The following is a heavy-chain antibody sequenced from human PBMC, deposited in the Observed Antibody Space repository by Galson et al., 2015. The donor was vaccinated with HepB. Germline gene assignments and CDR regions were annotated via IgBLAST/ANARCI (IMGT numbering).Heavy chain of an antibody. V-gene: IGHV1-58*02. CDR2: IVVGSDNT. D-gene: IGHD3-22*01. CDR3: AASPYYYDSSGYYYVPDY. CDR1: GFTFTSSA. J-gene: IGHJ4*02. Sequence: SVKVSCKASGFTFTSSAMQWVRQARGQRLEWIGWIVVGSDNTNYAQKFQERVTITRDMSTSTAYMELSSLRSEDTAVYYCAASPYYYDSSGYYYVPDYWGQGTLVTVSS.